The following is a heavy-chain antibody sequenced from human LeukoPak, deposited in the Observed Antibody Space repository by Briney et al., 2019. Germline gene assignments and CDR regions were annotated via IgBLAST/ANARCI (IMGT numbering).Heavy chain of an antibody. D-gene: IGHD6-19*01. Sequence: GGSLRLSCAGSGFAFESFTMTWVRQAPGKGLEWVSSISSSSSYIYYADSVKGRFTISRDNAKNSLYLQMNSLRAEDTAVYYCARVAKQWLAFDYWGQGTLVTVSS. J-gene: IGHJ4*02. CDR1: GFAFESFT. V-gene: IGHV3-21*01. CDR2: ISSSSSYI. CDR3: ARVAKQWLAFDY.